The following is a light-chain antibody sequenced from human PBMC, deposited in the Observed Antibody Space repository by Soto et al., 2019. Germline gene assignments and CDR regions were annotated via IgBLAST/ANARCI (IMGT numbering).Light chain of an antibody. CDR3: SSYTSSSIDYV. CDR1: SSDVGGYNY. Sequence: QSALTQPASVSGSPGQSITISCTGTSSDVGGYNYVSWYQQHPGKAPKLMIYEVSNRTSGVSNRFSGSKSGNTASLTISGLQAEDEADYYCSSYTSSSIDYVFGTGTKLTAL. CDR2: EVS. V-gene: IGLV2-14*01. J-gene: IGLJ1*01.